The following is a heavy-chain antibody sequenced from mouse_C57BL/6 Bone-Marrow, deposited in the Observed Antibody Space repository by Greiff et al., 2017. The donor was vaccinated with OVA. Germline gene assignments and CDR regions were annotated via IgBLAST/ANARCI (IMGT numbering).Heavy chain of an antibody. CDR3: TRDYGNFDY. D-gene: IGHD1-1*01. CDR2: IDPETGGT. Sequence: QVQLQQSGAELVRPGASVTLSCKASGYTFTDYEMHWVKQTPVHGLEWIGAIDPETGGTAYNQKFKGKAILTADTSSSTAYMELRSLTSEDSAVYYCTRDYGNFDYWGQGTTLTVSS. CDR1: GYTFTDYE. J-gene: IGHJ2*01. V-gene: IGHV1-15*01.